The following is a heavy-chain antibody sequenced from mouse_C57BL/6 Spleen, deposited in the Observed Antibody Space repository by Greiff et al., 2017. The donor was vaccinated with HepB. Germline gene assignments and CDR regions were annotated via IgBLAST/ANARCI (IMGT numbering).Heavy chain of an antibody. CDR1: GFNIKDDY. D-gene: IGHD2-5*01. CDR2: IDPENGDT. Sequence: EVQLQQSGAELVRPGASVTLSCTASGFNIKDDYMHWVKQRPEQGLEWIGWIDPENGDTEYASKFQGKATITADTSSNTAYLQLSSLTSEDTAVYYCTPYSNYGGDFDYWGQGTTLTVSS. CDR3: TPYSNYGGDFDY. V-gene: IGHV14-4*01. J-gene: IGHJ2*01.